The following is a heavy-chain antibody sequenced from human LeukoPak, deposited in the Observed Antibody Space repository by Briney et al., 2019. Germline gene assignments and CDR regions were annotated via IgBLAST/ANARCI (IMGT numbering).Heavy chain of an antibody. D-gene: IGHD6-25*01. CDR1: GFTFGSYA. CDR2: ITESGGGT. CDR3: AKGSAAGRPYYFDY. J-gene: IGHJ4*02. Sequence: GGSLRLSCAASGFTFGSYAMSWVRQAPGKGLEWVSAITESGGGTYNADSVKGRFAISRDNSKKTLFLQMNSLRAEDTAIYYCAKGSAAGRPYYFDYWGQGTLVTVSS. V-gene: IGHV3-23*01.